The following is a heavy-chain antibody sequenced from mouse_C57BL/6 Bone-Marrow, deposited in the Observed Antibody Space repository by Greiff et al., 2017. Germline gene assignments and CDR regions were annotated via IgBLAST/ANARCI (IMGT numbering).Heavy chain of an antibody. CDR1: GFSFNTYA. CDR3: VGNYWFAY. Sequence: EVKLMESGGGLVQPKGSLKLSCAASGFSFNTYAMNWVRQAPGKGLEWVARIRSKSNNYATYYADSVKDRFTISRDDSESMLYLQMNNLKTEDTAMYYCVGNYWFAYWGQGTLVTVSA. D-gene: IGHD2-1*01. CDR2: IRSKSNNYAT. V-gene: IGHV10-1*01. J-gene: IGHJ3*01.